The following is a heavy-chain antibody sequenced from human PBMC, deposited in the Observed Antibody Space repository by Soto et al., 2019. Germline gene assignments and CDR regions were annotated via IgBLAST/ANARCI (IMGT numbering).Heavy chain of an antibody. CDR2: ISGSGGYT. CDR1: GFTFSSYA. V-gene: IGHV3-23*01. Sequence: EVQLLESGGGLVQPGGSLRLSCAASGFTFSSYAMSWVRQAPGKGLEWVSVISGSGGYTYYADSVKGRFTISRDNSKNTLYLQMNSLRAEDTAVYYCAKWTLVVVAATRGGYFDYWGQGTLVTVSS. D-gene: IGHD2-15*01. CDR3: AKWTLVVVAATRGGYFDY. J-gene: IGHJ4*02.